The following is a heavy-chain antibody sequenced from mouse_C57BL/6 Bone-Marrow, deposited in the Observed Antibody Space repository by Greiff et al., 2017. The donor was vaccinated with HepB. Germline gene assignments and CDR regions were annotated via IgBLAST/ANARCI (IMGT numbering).Heavy chain of an antibody. J-gene: IGHJ1*03. CDR3: VRSIYYYGSSPWYFDV. Sequence: EVQRVESGGGLVQPKGSLKLSCAASGFTFNTYAMHWVRQAPGKGLEWVARIRSKSSNYATYYADSVKDRFTISRDDSQSMLYLQMNNLKTEDTAMYYCVRSIYYYGSSPWYFDVWGTGTTVTVSS. V-gene: IGHV10-3*01. CDR1: GFTFNTYA. CDR2: IRSKSSNYAT. D-gene: IGHD1-1*01.